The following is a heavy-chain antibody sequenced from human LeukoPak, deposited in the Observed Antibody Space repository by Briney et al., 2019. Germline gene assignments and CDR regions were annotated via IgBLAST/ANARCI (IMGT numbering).Heavy chain of an antibody. J-gene: IGHJ3*01. D-gene: IGHD4-17*01. CDR1: GFTFNIYS. CDR3: AKDPNGDYLGAFDF. CDR2: ITGSGEGT. V-gene: IGHV3-23*01. Sequence: GGSLRLSCAASGFTFNIYSMVWVRQAPGKGLEWVSAITGSGEGTRYTDAVTGRFTISRDNSRNTLFLQMDSLRADDTAVYYCAKDPNGDYLGAFDFWGPGTLVTVSS.